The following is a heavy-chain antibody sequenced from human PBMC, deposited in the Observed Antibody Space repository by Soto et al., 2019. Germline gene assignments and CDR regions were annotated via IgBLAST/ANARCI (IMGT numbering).Heavy chain of an antibody. CDR1: GFSLSTSGMC. CDR3: ARNPGYSSGWYYGGMDV. D-gene: IGHD6-19*01. V-gene: IGHV2-70*01. CDR2: IDWDDDK. J-gene: IGHJ6*02. Sequence: SGPTLVNPTQTLTLTCTFSGFSLSTSGMCVSWIRQPPGKALEWLALIDWDDDKYYSTSLKTRLAVSKDTSRNQVVLTMTNMDPVDTATYYCARNPGYSSGWYYGGMDVWGQGTTVTVSS.